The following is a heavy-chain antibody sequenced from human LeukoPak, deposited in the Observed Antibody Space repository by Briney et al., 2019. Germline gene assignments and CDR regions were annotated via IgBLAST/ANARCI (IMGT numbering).Heavy chain of an antibody. CDR2: IKSKTDGGTT. Sequence: GGSLRLSCAASGFTFSNAWMNWVRQAPGKGLEWVGRIKSKTDGGTTDYAAPVKGRFTISRDDSKNTLYLQMNSLKTEDTAVYYCTTEIDYSSGWYINYYYYGMDVWGQGTTVTVSS. D-gene: IGHD6-19*01. CDR1: GFTFSNAW. CDR3: TTEIDYSSGWYINYYYYGMDV. V-gene: IGHV3-15*07. J-gene: IGHJ6*02.